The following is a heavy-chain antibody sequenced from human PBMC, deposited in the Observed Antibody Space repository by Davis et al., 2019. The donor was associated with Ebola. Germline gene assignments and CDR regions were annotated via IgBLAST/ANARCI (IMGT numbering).Heavy chain of an antibody. CDR1: GFTFSSYW. V-gene: IGHV3-30-3*01. D-gene: IGHD7-27*01. CDR2: ISYDGSNK. CDR3: ARPTWGPGNYYGMDV. Sequence: GESLKISCAASGFTFSSYWMHWVRQAPGKGLEWVAVISYDGSNKYYADSVKGRFTISRDNSKKKLYLQMNSLRAEDTAVYYCARPTWGPGNYYGMDVWGKGTTVTVSS. J-gene: IGHJ6*04.